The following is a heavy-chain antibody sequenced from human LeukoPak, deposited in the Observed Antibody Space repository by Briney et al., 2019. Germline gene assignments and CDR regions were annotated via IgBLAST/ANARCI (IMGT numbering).Heavy chain of an antibody. CDR2: IRYDGSNK. V-gene: IGHV3-30*02. D-gene: IGHD5-18*01. CDR1: GFTFSSYG. J-gene: IGHJ4*02. CDR3: ARTRGYSYGSPFDC. Sequence: GGSLRLSCAASGFTFSSYGMHWVRQAPGKGLEWVAFIRYDGSNKYYADSVKGRFTISRDNSKNTLYLQMNSLRAEDTAVYYCARTRGYSYGSPFDCWGQGTLVTVSS.